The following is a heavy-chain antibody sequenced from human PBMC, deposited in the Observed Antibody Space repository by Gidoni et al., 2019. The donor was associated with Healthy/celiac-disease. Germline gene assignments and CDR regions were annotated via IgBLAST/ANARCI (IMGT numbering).Heavy chain of an antibody. Sequence: QITLKESGPTLVKPTQTLTLTCTFSGFSLSTSGVGVGWIRQPPGKALEWLALIYWDDDKRYSPSLKSRLTITKDTSKNQVVLTMTNMDPVDTATYYCAHSRGASGVIIDYVWGSYRRRYYFDYWGQGTLVTVSS. D-gene: IGHD3-16*02. V-gene: IGHV2-5*02. CDR3: AHSRGASGVIIDYVWGSYRRRYYFDY. CDR1: GFSLSTSGVG. CDR2: IYWDDDK. J-gene: IGHJ4*02.